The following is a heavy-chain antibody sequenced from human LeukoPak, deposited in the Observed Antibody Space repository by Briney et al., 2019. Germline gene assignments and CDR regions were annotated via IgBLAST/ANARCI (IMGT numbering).Heavy chain of an antibody. D-gene: IGHD3-22*01. Sequence: PSETLSLTCTVSGGSISSYYWSWIRQPPGKGLEWIGYIYTSGSTNYNPSLKSRVTISVDTSKNQFSLKLSSVTAADTAVYYCARRLYDSSGPFDYWGQGTLVTVSS. CDR1: GGSISSYY. CDR2: IYTSGST. V-gene: IGHV4-4*09. J-gene: IGHJ4*02. CDR3: ARRLYDSSGPFDY.